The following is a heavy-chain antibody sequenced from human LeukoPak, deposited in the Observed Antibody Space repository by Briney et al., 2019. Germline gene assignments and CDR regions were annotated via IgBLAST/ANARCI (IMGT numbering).Heavy chain of an antibody. J-gene: IGHJ5*02. CDR1: GGSISTYY. D-gene: IGHD2-15*01. CDR2: IYNSGST. Sequence: PETLSLTCTVSGGSISTYYWSWIRQPPGKGLEWIGYIYNSGSTNYNPSLKSRVTISVDTSKNQFSLKLSSVTAADTAVYYCARESEDIVVVVGNWFDPWGQGTLVTVSS. CDR3: ARESEDIVVVVGNWFDP. V-gene: IGHV4-59*01.